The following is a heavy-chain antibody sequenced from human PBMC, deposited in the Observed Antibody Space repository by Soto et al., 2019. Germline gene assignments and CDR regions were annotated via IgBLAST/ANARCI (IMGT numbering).Heavy chain of an antibody. CDR2: IYQNGVT. Sequence: SETLSLTCNMSGDSYSISTYSWSWIRQPPGKALQWIGFIYQNGVTSYNPSLASRVSISLDRSNNQCSLKLKSVTAADTAVYFCAGMPYTSGLRFDPWGPGTLVTVSS. V-gene: IGHV4-30-2*01. D-gene: IGHD6-19*01. CDR1: GDSYSISTYS. CDR3: AGMPYTSGLRFDP. J-gene: IGHJ5*02.